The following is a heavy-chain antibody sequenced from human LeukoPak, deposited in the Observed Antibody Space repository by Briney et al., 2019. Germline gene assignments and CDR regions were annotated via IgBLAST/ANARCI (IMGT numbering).Heavy chain of an antibody. CDR2: INPNSGGT. CDR1: GYTFTGYY. J-gene: IGHJ5*02. CDR3: ASTHGVVWWFDP. Sequence: ASVKVSCKASGYTFTGYYIQWVRQAPGQGLEWMGWINPNSGGTKYAQKFQGRVTMTRDTSINTAYMEVSRLTSDDTAVYYCASTHGVVWWFDPWGQGTLVTVSS. V-gene: IGHV1-2*02. D-gene: IGHD3-22*01.